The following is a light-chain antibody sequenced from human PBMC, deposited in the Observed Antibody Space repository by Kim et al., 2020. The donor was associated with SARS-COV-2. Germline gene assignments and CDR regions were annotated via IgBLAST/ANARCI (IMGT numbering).Light chain of an antibody. CDR2: WAY. J-gene: IGKJ2*01. Sequence: RETIRCKTSQSVLFSTNNKNYLAWYQHKPGQPPKLLIYWAYTRESGVPDRFSGSGSGTDFTLTISSLQAEDVAVYYCQQYYSTPYNLGQGTKLE. CDR1: QSVLFSTNNKNY. V-gene: IGKV4-1*01. CDR3: QQYYSTPYN.